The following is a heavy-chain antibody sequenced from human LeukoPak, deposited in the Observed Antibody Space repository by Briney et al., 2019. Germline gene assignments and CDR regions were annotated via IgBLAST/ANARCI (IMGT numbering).Heavy chain of an antibody. D-gene: IGHD3-22*01. CDR3: ASYDSSGYYKLGPFDY. J-gene: IGHJ4*02. CDR2: IIPIFGTA. CDR1: GGTFNSYA. Sequence: ASVKVSCKASGGTFNSYAISWVRQAPGQGLEWMGRIIPIFGTANYAQKFQGRVTITTDESTSTAYMELSSLRSEDTAVYYCASYDSSGYYKLGPFDYWGQGTLVTVSS. V-gene: IGHV1-69*05.